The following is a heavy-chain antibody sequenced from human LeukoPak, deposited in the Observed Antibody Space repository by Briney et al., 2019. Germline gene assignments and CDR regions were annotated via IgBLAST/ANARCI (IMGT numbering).Heavy chain of an antibody. D-gene: IGHD3-10*01. CDR3: ARDPRYYGSGGY. CDR1: GGTFSSYA. V-gene: IGHV1-69*04. CDR2: IIPILSIA. Sequence: SVKVSCKASGGTFSSYAISWVRQAPGQGLEWMGRIIPILSIANYAQKFQGRVTITADKSTSTAYMELSSLRSEDTAVYYCARDPRYYGSGGYWGQGTLVTVSS. J-gene: IGHJ4*02.